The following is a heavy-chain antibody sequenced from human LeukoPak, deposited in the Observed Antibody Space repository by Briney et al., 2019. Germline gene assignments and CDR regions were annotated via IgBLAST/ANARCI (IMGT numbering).Heavy chain of an antibody. CDR3: ARVPGMNYYDSSGYLFDY. CDR1: GGTFSSYA. D-gene: IGHD3-22*01. J-gene: IGHJ4*02. V-gene: IGHV1-69*01. Sequence: VASVKGSCKAFGGTFSSYAISWGRQAPVHGLEWVGGIIPIFGTANYAQKFQGRVTITADESTSTAYMELSSLRSEDTAVYYCARVPGMNYYDSSGYLFDYWGQGTLVTVSP. CDR2: IIPIFGTA.